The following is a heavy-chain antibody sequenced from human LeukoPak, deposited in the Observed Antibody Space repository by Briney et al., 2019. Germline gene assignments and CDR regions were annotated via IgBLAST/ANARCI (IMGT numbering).Heavy chain of an antibody. CDR1: GFSFSSYG. Sequence: GGSLRLSCAASGFSFSSYGMHWVRQAPGKGLEWVAFIRSDGSYKYVDSVKGRFIISRDNSKNTLYLQMNSLRAEDTAVYYCARDFGITATTGDPWGQGTLVTVSS. CDR2: IRSDGSYK. V-gene: IGHV3-30*02. D-gene: IGHD1-7*01. J-gene: IGHJ5*02. CDR3: ARDFGITATTGDP.